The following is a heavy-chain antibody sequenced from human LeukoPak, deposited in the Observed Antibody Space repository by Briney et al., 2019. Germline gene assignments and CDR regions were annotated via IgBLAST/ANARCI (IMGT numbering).Heavy chain of an antibody. D-gene: IGHD3-22*01. Sequence: GGSLRLSCAASGFIFSSYSMNWVRQAPGKGLEWVYYTSTTGSTIYYADSVKGRFTISRDNAKNSLYLQMNSLRDEDTAVYYCARDRSSSGYYPFDYWGQGTLVTVSS. CDR1: GFIFSSYS. CDR2: TSTTGSTI. J-gene: IGHJ4*02. CDR3: ARDRSSSGYYPFDY. V-gene: IGHV3-48*02.